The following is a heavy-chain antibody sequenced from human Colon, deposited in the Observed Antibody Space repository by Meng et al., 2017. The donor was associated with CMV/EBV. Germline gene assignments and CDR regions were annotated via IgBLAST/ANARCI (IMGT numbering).Heavy chain of an antibody. D-gene: IGHD1-14*01. CDR2: GKNRANGYGT. V-gene: IGHV3-72*01. CDR3: VRDGRRYSFDF. CDR1: GFIFTEYY. J-gene: IGHJ4*02. Sequence: GESLKISCATSGFIFTEYYMDWIRQSPGKVLEWVGRGKNRANGYGTEYAASVKGRFFIPRNDSDNSLHLQMTRLESEDTAVYYCVRDGRRYSFDFWGQGTLVTVSS.